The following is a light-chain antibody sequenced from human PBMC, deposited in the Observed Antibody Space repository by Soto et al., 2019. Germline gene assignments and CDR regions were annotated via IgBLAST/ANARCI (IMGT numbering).Light chain of an antibody. CDR1: QSVSSNY. CDR3: QQFGTSLYT. CDR2: AAS. V-gene: IGKV3-20*01. Sequence: EVVLTQSPGTLSLYPGERATLSCRASQSVSSNYLAWYQQKPGQAPRLLIYAASTRAAGIPDRFSGSGSGTDFTLTISRLEPEDFAVYYCQQFGTSLYTFGQGNKLEIK. J-gene: IGKJ2*01.